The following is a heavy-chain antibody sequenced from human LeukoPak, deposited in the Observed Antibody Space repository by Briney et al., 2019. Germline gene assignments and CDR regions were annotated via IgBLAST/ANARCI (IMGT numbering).Heavy chain of an antibody. CDR3: ARHPGIAAAGTGFDY. V-gene: IGHV4-4*02. Sequence: SGTLSLTCTVSGGSISSTNWWSWVRQPPGKGLEWIGEIYRSGNTNYNPSLRSRVTISVDSSKNQFSLKLSSVTAADTAIYYCARHPGIAAAGTGFDYWGQGILVTVSS. CDR1: GGSISSTNW. J-gene: IGHJ4*02. D-gene: IGHD6-13*01. CDR2: IYRSGNT.